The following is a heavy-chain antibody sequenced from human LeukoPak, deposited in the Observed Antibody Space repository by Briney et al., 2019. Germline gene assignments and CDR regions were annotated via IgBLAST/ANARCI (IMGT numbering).Heavy chain of an antibody. CDR1: GYGFTGYH. D-gene: IGHD2-2*03. J-gene: IGHJ2*01. CDR2: INPNTGAT. CDR3: ARDMDWRASIWYFDL. Sequence: ASVKVSCKASGYGFTGYHMHWVRQAPGQGLEWMGWINPNTGATNYAQEFQGRVTMTRDTSISTAYMEASRLRSDDTAVYYCARDMDWRASIWYFDLWGRGTLVTVSS. V-gene: IGHV1-2*02.